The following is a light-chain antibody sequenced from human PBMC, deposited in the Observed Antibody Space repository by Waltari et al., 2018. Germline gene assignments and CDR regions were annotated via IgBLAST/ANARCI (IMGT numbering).Light chain of an antibody. CDR3: QQRNNWPPEVT. V-gene: IGKV3-11*01. CDR1: QSVGSY. CDR2: DAS. Sequence: EIVLTQSPATLSLSPGERATLSCRASQSVGSYLAWYQHKPGQAPRLLIYDASSRATGIPARFSGSGSGTDFTLTISSLEPEDFAVYYCQQRNNWPPEVTFGPGTKVDVK. J-gene: IGKJ3*01.